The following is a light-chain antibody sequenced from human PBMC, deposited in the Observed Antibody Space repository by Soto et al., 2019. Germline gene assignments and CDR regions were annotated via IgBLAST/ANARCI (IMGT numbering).Light chain of an antibody. CDR1: QSSSSY. CDR3: QQSYSTPIT. CDR2: AAS. V-gene: IGKV1-39*01. J-gene: IGKJ5*01. Sequence: DIQMTQSPSSLSASVGDRVTITCRASQSSSSYLNWYQQKPGKAPKLLIYAASSLQSGVPSRFSGSGSGTDFTLTISSLQPEDFATYYCQQSYSTPITFGRGTRLEIQ.